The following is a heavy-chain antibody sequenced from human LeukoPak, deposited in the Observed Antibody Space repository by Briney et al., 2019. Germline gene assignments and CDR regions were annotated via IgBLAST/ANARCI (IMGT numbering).Heavy chain of an antibody. Sequence: GGSLSLSCAASGFTFSSYEMNWVRQAPGKGLEWVSYISSSGSTIYYADSVKGRFTISRDNAKNSLYLQMNSLRAEDTAVYYCARGDEYSYGFGYWGQGTLVTVSS. D-gene: IGHD5-18*01. CDR1: GFTFSSYE. CDR3: ARGDEYSYGFGY. J-gene: IGHJ4*02. V-gene: IGHV3-48*03. CDR2: ISSSGSTI.